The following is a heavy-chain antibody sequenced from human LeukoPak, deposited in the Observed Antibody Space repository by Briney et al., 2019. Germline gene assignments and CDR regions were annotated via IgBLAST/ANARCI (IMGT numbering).Heavy chain of an antibody. V-gene: IGHV4-59*12. CDR2: IYHSEST. Sequence: PSETLSLTCTVSGGPIRTYYWSWIRQPPGKGLEWIGYIYHSESTNYSPSLKSRVTISVDMSKNQFSLKVSSVTPADTAVYFCARRAAGDYFDSWGQGNLVTVSS. J-gene: IGHJ4*02. D-gene: IGHD6-13*01. CDR3: ARRAAGDYFDS. CDR1: GGPIRTYY.